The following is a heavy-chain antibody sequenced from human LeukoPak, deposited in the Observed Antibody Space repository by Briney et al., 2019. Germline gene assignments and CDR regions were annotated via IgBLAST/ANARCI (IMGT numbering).Heavy chain of an antibody. CDR1: RGTFSSYA. J-gene: IGHJ4*02. CDR2: IIPIFGTA. CDR3: ARLSGSYLGGNDY. Sequence: ASVKVSCKASRGTFSSYAISWVRQAPGQGLEWMGGIIPIFGTANYAQKFQGRVTITADKSTSTAYMELSSLRSEDTAVYYCARLSGSYLGGNDYWGQGTLVTVSS. V-gene: IGHV1-69*06. D-gene: IGHD1-26*01.